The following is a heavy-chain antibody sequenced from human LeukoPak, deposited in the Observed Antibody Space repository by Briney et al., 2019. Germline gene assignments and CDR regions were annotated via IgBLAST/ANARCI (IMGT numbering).Heavy chain of an antibody. CDR2: IKSKTDGGTT. J-gene: IGHJ5*02. CDR1: GFTFTNAW. V-gene: IGHV3-15*01. CDR3: TTAGKGGSYWFDP. D-gene: IGHD3-10*01. Sequence: GGSLRLACAASGFTFTNAWMSWVRQAPGKGLEWVGRIKSKTDGGTTDYAAPVKGRFTISRDDSKNTLYLQMNSLKTEDTAVYYCTTAGKGGSYWFDPWGQGTLVTVSS.